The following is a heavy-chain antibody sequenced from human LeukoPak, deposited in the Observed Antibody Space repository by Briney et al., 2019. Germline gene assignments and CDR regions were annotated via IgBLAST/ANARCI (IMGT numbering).Heavy chain of an antibody. CDR3: ASPPIAAAGDY. D-gene: IGHD6-13*01. CDR2: ISGNGDST. J-gene: IGHJ4*02. Sequence: GGSLRLSCAASGFTFRRYDMSWVRQAPGKGLEWVSAISGNGDSTYYVDSVKGRFTISRENAKNSLYLQMNNLRAGDTAVYYCASPPIAAAGDYWGQGTLVTVSS. V-gene: IGHV3-23*01. CDR1: GFTFRRYD.